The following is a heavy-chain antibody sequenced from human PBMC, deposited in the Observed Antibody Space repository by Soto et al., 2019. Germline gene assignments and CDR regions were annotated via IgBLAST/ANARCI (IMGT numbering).Heavy chain of an antibody. Sequence: SVKVSCKASGGTISSYAITWVRQAPGKGLEWMGVFIPIFVSAHYAPKFQGRITITADESTSTAYMELSGLTSEDTAIYYCARDVSSDTTGFRGYDLWGQGTQVTVSS. J-gene: IGHJ4*02. CDR3: ARDVSSDTTGFRGYDL. V-gene: IGHV1-69*13. D-gene: IGHD3-10*01. CDR1: GGTISSYA. CDR2: FIPIFVSA.